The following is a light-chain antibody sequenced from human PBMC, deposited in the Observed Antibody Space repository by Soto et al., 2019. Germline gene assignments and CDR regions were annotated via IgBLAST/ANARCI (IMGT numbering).Light chain of an antibody. CDR1: SSDVGGYNY. CDR3: KSYTSSSTYV. V-gene: IGLV2-14*03. CDR2: DVN. J-gene: IGLJ1*01. Sequence: QSVLTQPASVSGSPGQSITISCTGTSSDVGGYNYVSWYQHNPGKAPKLMMYDVNNWPSGVSNRFSGSKSGNAASLTISGLQAEDEADYFCKSYTSSSTYVFGTETKVTVL.